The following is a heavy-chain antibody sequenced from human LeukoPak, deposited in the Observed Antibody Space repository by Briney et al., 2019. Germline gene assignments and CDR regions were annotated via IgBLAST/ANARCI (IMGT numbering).Heavy chain of an antibody. CDR2: INPNSGGT. J-gene: IGHJ4*02. CDR1: GYTFTGYY. D-gene: IGHD6-6*01. Sequence: ASVKVSCKASGYTFTGYYMHWVRQAPGQGLDCMGWINPNSGGTNYAPKFQGRVTMTRDTSISTAYMELSRLRSDDTAVYYCARVSTGGYSSSAYWGQGTLVTVSS. V-gene: IGHV1-2*02. CDR3: ARVSTGGYSSSAY.